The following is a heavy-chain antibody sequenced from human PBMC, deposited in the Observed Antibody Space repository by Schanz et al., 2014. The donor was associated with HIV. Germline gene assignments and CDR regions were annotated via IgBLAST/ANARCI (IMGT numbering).Heavy chain of an antibody. J-gene: IGHJ6*02. Sequence: EVQLLESGGGLVQPGGSLRLSCAASGLTLSSYGMSWVRQAPGKGLEWVSGISWNSGSKGYAESVKGRFTISRDNAKNSLYLQMNSLRGEDTALYYCAKAKSPWTYYYYGMDVWGQGTTVTVSS. V-gene: IGHV3-9*01. CDR1: GLTLSSYG. CDR2: ISWNSGSK. CDR3: AKAKSPWTYYYYGMDV.